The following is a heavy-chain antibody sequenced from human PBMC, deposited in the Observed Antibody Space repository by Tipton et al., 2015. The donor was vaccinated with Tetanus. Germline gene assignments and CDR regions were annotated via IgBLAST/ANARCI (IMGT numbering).Heavy chain of an antibody. J-gene: IGHJ4*02. Sequence: GSLRLSCAASGFTFSSYAMSWVRQAPGKGLEWVSAISGSGGSTYYADSVKGRFTISRDNSKNTLYLQMNSLRAEDTAVYYCAKWASVEQQGYCSGGSCPLGYWGQGTLVTVSS. V-gene: IGHV3-23*01. CDR2: ISGSGGST. CDR3: AKWASVEQQGYCSGGSCPLGY. D-gene: IGHD2-15*01. CDR1: GFTFSSYA.